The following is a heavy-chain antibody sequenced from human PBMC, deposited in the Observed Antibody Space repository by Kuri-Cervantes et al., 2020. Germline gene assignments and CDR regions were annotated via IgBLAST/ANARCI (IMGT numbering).Heavy chain of an antibody. CDR3: AIVGYSSSWYPENYYYYMDV. V-gene: IGHV1-69*05. D-gene: IGHD6-13*01. Sequence: SVKVSCKASGGTFSTHGITWVRQAPGQGLEWMGAIVPIFGTANYAQRFQGRVTITTDESTSTAYMELSSLRYEDTAVYYCAIVGYSSSWYPENYYYYMDVWGKGTTVTVSS. CDR1: GGTFSTHG. J-gene: IGHJ6*03. CDR2: IVPIFGTA.